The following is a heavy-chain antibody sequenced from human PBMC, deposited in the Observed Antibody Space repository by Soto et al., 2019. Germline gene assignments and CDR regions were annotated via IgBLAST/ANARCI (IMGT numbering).Heavy chain of an antibody. CDR1: GGSISSYY. V-gene: IGHV4-59*08. J-gene: IGHJ6*02. CDR2: IYYSGST. Sequence: SETLSLTCTVSGGSISSYYWSWIRQPPGKGLEWIGYIYYSGSTNYNPSLKSRVTISVDTSKNQFSLKLTSVTAADTAVYYCARHPPIARFENGLDVWGQGTMVTVSS. CDR3: ARHPPIARFENGLDV. D-gene: IGHD3-3*01.